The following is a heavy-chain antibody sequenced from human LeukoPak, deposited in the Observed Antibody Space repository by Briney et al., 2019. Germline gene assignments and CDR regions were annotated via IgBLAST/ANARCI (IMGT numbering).Heavy chain of an antibody. CDR3: ARRTQPRYDAFDI. Sequence: SVKVSCKASGGTFSSYAISWVRQAPGQGLEWMGGIIPIFGTANYAQKFQGRVTITADKSTSTAYMELSSLRSEDTAVYYCARRTQPRYDAFDIWGQGTMVTVSS. D-gene: IGHD1-14*01. V-gene: IGHV1-69*06. CDR2: IIPIFGTA. CDR1: GGTFSSYA. J-gene: IGHJ3*02.